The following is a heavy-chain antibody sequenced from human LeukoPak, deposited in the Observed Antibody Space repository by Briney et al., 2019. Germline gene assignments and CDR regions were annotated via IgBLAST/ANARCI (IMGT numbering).Heavy chain of an antibody. Sequence: GGSLRLSCAASGFTFDDYGMSWVRQAPGKGLEWVPGINWNGGSTGYADSVKGRFTISRDNAKNSLSLQMNSLRVEDTALYYCARGGISIFGVVIYMDVWGKGTTVTVSS. J-gene: IGHJ6*03. CDR2: INWNGGST. CDR1: GFTFDDYG. CDR3: ARGGISIFGVVIYMDV. V-gene: IGHV3-20*04. D-gene: IGHD3-3*01.